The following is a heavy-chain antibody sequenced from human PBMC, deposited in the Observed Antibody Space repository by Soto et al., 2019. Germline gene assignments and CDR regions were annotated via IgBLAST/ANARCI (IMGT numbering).Heavy chain of an antibody. Sequence: GGSLRLSCAASGFTFSSYGMHWVRQAPGKGLEWVAVIWYDGSNKYYADSVKGRFTISRDNSKNTLYLQMNSLRAEDTAVYYCARDASYSSSSVGFGDPIHFDYWGQGTLVTVSS. V-gene: IGHV3-33*01. CDR1: GFTFSSYG. J-gene: IGHJ4*02. CDR3: ARDASYSSSSVGFGDPIHFDY. CDR2: IWYDGSNK. D-gene: IGHD6-6*01.